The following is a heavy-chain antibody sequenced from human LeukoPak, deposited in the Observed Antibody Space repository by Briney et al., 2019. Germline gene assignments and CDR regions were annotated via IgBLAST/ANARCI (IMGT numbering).Heavy chain of an antibody. V-gene: IGHV3-23*01. CDR2: ISGSGGST. CDR1: GFTFSSSA. D-gene: IGHD2-15*01. CDR3: ANGWSPDY. J-gene: IGHJ4*02. Sequence: GGSLRLSCAASGFTFSSSAMSWVRQAPGKGLEWVSGISGSGGSTYYADSVKGRFTIFRDNSKNTLYLQMNSLRAEDTAVYHCANGWSPDYWGRGTLVTVSS.